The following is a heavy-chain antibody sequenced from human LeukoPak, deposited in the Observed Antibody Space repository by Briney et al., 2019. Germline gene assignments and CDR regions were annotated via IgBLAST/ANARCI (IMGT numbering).Heavy chain of an antibody. D-gene: IGHD3-3*01. Sequence: SETLSLTCTVSGGSISSYYWSWIRQPAGKGLEWIGRIYTSGSTNYNPSLKSRVTMSVDTSKNQFSLKLSSVTAADTAVYYCARDPYYDFWSGPIGGYFDYWGQGTLVTVSS. V-gene: IGHV4-4*07. CDR2: IYTSGST. CDR1: GGSISSYY. CDR3: ARDPYYDFWSGPIGGYFDY. J-gene: IGHJ4*02.